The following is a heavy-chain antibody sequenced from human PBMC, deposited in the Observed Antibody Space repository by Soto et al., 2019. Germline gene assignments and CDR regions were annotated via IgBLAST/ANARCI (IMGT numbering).Heavy chain of an antibody. J-gene: IGHJ4*02. CDR3: ARDYYDSSGWNY. Sequence: ASVKVSFKASGYTVTSYGISCLRQAPGQGLEWMGWISAYNGNTNYAQKLQGRVTMTTDTSTSTAYMELRSLRSDDTAVYYCARDYYDSSGWNYWGQGTLVTVSS. CDR1: GYTVTSYG. CDR2: ISAYNGNT. V-gene: IGHV1-18*01. D-gene: IGHD3-22*01.